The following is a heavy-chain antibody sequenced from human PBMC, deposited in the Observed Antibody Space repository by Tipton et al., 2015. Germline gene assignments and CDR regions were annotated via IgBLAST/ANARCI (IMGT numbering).Heavy chain of an antibody. Sequence: TLSLTCTVSGDFISSGSGGHYWSWIRQHPGKGLEWIGYIYYSGNTYYNPSLKSRVTISVDTSKNQFSVKVTSVTAADTAVYYCARDDYVDAFDIWGQGTMVSVSA. D-gene: IGHD4-17*01. V-gene: IGHV4-31*03. J-gene: IGHJ3*02. CDR1: GDFISSGSGGHY. CDR3: ARDDYVDAFDI. CDR2: IYYSGNT.